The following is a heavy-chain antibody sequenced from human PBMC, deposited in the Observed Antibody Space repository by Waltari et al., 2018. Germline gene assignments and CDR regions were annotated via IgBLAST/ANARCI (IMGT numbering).Heavy chain of an antibody. CDR1: GDFLSHDH. CDR3: ARLPTTYYDSLGWGFFDQ. J-gene: IGHJ4*02. CDR2: LRYTGGT. D-gene: IGHD3-22*01. V-gene: IGHV4-59*08. Sequence: HVHPQQSCPGLLKPSETLSLPCPFSGDFLSHDHWTWIRKAPGKGLEWIAYLRYTGGTKWNPSLQSRVTVAADTSKKQFSLRLTAVTAADTAVYYCARLPTTYYDSLGWGFFDQWGQGIMVTVSS.